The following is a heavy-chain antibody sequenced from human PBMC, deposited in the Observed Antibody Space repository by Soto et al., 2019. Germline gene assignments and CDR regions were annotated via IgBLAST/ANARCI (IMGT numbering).Heavy chain of an antibody. Sequence: QITLKESGPTLVKPTQTLTLTCTFSGFSLSTSGVGVGWIRQPPGKALEWLALFYWDEDKRYSPSLKSRLTINKHTSKNQVVLTMTNMDPVDTATYYCAHRQRTVYFDYWGQGTLVTVSS. J-gene: IGHJ4*02. CDR3: AHRQRTVYFDY. D-gene: IGHD4-17*01. CDR1: GFSLSTSGVG. V-gene: IGHV2-5*02. CDR2: FYWDEDK.